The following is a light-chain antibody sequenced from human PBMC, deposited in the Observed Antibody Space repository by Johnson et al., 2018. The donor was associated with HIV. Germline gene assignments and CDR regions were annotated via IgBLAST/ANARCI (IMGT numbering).Light chain of an antibody. J-gene: IGLJ1*01. CDR2: DNN. Sequence: QSVLTQPPSVSAAPGQKVTISCSGSSSNIGNNYVSWYQQLPGTVPKLLIYDNNKRPSGIPDRFSGSKSGTSATLGITGLQTGDEADYYCGTWDSSLSAGRGVFGTGTKVTVL. V-gene: IGLV1-51*01. CDR3: GTWDSSLSAGRGV. CDR1: SSNIGNNY.